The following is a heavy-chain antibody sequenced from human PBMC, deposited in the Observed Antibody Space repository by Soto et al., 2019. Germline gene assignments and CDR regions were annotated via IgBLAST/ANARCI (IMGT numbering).Heavy chain of an antibody. CDR2: IIPIFGTA. J-gene: IGHJ4*02. Sequence: QVQLVQSGAEVKKPGSSVKVSCKASGGTFSSYAISWVRQAPGQGLEWRGGIIPIFGTANYAQKFQGRVTITAYETTRTAYMELSSLKSEDTAVYYCARGYDILTGYSQNFDPFDFWGQGTLVTVSS. CDR1: GGTFSSYA. D-gene: IGHD3-9*01. CDR3: ARGYDILTGYSQNFDPFDF. V-gene: IGHV1-69*01.